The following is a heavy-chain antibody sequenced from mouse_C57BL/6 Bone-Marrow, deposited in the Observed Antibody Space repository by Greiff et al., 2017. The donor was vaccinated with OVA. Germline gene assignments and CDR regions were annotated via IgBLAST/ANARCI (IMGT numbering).Heavy chain of an antibody. Sequence: QVQLQQSGAELVRPGASVTLSCKASGYTFTDYEMHWVKQTPVPGLEWIGAIDPETGGTAYNQKFKGKAILTADKSSSTAYMELRSLTSEDSAVYYCTRDCDEAYWGQGTLVTVSA. D-gene: IGHD2-13*01. J-gene: IGHJ3*01. CDR1: GYTFTDYE. CDR3: TRDCDEAY. CDR2: IDPETGGT. V-gene: IGHV1-15*01.